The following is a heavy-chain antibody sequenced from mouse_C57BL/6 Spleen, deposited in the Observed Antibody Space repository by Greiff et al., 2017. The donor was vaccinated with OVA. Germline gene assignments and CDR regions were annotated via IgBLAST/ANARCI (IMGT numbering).Heavy chain of an antibody. CDR3: ARSTDYFDY. D-gene: IGHD4-1*02. CDR1: GYSFTGYY. V-gene: IGHV1-42*01. CDR2: INPSTGGT. Sequence: VQLKESGPELVKPGASVKISCKASGYSFTGYYMNWVKQSPEKSLEWIGEINPSTGGTTYNQKFKAKAPLTVDKSSSTAYMQLKSLTSEDSAVYYSARSTDYFDYWGQGTTLTVSS. J-gene: IGHJ2*01.